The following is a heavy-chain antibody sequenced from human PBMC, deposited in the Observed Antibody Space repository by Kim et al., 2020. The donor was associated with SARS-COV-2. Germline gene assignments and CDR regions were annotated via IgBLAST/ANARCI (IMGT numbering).Heavy chain of an antibody. CDR1: GGTFSSYA. J-gene: IGHJ5*02. D-gene: IGHD6-13*01. CDR2: IIPIFGTA. V-gene: IGHV1-69*13. Sequence: SVKVSCKASGGTFSSYAISWVRQAPGQGLEWMGGIIPIFGTANYAQKFQGRVTITADESTSTAYMELSSLRSEDTAVYYCASNRIAAAGTRVQRKPDQNWFDPWGQGTLVTVSS. CDR3: ASNRIAAAGTRVQRKPDQNWFDP.